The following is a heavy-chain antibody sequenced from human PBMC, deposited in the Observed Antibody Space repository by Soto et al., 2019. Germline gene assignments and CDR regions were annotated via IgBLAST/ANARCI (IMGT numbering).Heavy chain of an antibody. Sequence: PSETLSLTCTVSGGSISSTNYHWGWIRQPPGKGLEWIGSVYYTGNTYYNPSLKSRVTISVDTSKNQFSLKLSSVTAADTAVYYCARHSVQGITMIWGSSNWFDPWGQGTLVTVSS. D-gene: IGHD3-10*01. CDR2: VYYTGNT. CDR1: GGSISSTNYH. J-gene: IGHJ5*02. V-gene: IGHV4-39*01. CDR3: ARHSVQGITMIWGSSNWFDP.